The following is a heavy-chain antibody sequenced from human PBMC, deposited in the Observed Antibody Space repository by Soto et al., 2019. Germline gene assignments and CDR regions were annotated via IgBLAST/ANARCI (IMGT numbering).Heavy chain of an antibody. Sequence: EVQLLESGGGLVQPGGSLRLSCAASGFTFSSYAMSWVRQAPGKGLEWVSAISGSGGSTYYADSVKGRFTISRDNSKNTLYLQMTSLRSEDTAVYYCAKGPSVGATGHPDYFDYWGQGTLVTVSS. CDR3: AKGPSVGATGHPDYFDY. D-gene: IGHD4-17*01. CDR2: ISGSGGST. J-gene: IGHJ4*02. CDR1: GFTFSSYA. V-gene: IGHV3-23*01.